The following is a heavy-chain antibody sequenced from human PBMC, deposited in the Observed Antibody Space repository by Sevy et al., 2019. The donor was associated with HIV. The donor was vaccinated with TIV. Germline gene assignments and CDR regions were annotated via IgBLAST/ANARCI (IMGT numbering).Heavy chain of an antibody. V-gene: IGHV3-30*03. D-gene: IGHD1-26*01. CDR2: ISYDGSEK. CDR1: GFTFNSYG. CDR3: ARDLVGAKD. J-gene: IGHJ1*01. Sequence: GGSLRLSCEASGFTFNSYGMHWVRQAPGKGLEWVAVISYDGSEKYYADSVKGRFTISRDNSKNTLYLQMNSLRAEDTAVYYCARDLVGAKDWGQGTLVTVSS.